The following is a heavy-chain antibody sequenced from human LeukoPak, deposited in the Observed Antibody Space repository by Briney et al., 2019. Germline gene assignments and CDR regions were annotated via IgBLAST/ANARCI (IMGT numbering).Heavy chain of an antibody. CDR1: GITLSNYG. V-gene: IGHV3-23*01. Sequence: PGGSLRLSCAVSGITLSNYGMSWVRQAPGKGLEWVAGISDSGSNTKYADSVKGRFTISRDNPKNTLYLHMNSLRAEDTAVYFCARGPRNDPWGQGTLVTVSS. J-gene: IGHJ5*02. D-gene: IGHD1-14*01. CDR3: ARGPRNDP. CDR2: ISDSGSNT.